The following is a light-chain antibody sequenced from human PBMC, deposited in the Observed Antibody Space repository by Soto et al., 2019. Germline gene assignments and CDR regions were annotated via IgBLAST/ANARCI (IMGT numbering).Light chain of an antibody. CDR3: QQVNSFPLT. CDR1: QGISSS. Sequence: DIQLTQSPSFLSTSIGDRVTITCRASQGISSSLAWYQQKPGKAPKILIHPASTLQSGVPSRFSGSGSGTDFTLTISSLQPEDFATYYCQQVNSFPLTFGGGTKVEIK. V-gene: IGKV1-9*01. J-gene: IGKJ4*01. CDR2: PAS.